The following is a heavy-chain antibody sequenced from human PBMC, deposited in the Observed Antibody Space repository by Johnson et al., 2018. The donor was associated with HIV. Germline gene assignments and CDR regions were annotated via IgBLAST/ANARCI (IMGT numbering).Heavy chain of an antibody. J-gene: IGHJ3*02. CDR2: IRYDGSGK. CDR1: GFVFSDYV. V-gene: IGHV3-30*02. D-gene: IGHD1-26*01. Sequence: QVQLVESGGGLVQPGGSLTLSCAASGFVFSDYVMHWVRQAPGKGLDWVTFIRYDGSGKYYADSVNGRFTISRDNSKNTLYLQMNSLRAEDTAVYYCAKDVGGAIDIWGQGTTVTVSS. CDR3: AKDVGGAIDI.